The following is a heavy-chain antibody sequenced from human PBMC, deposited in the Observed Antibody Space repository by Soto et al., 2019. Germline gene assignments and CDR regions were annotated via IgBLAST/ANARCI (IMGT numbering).Heavy chain of an antibody. Sequence: QVQLVQSGAEVKKPGASVKVSCKASGDTFTGYFMHWVRQAPGQGLEWMGWISPNSGTTKYAQKFQGTVTLTRDTSINTAYMELSMLRSDDTAIYFCARGGGTILAPLPWGQGTLVTVSS. CDR3: ARGGGTILAPLP. J-gene: IGHJ5*02. CDR2: ISPNSGTT. CDR1: GDTFTGYF. D-gene: IGHD3-10*01. V-gene: IGHV1-2*02.